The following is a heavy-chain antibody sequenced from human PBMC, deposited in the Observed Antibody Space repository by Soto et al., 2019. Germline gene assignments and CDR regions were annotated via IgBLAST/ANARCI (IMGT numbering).Heavy chain of an antibody. Sequence: GSLRLSCAASGSTFRTFAMHWVRQAPGKGLEWVAVISNDGSNKYFLDSVKGRFTVSRDNSNNTLYLQMDSLRAEDTAVYYCARDKKPFNWSPSILKSYYYGMDVWGQGTTVTVSS. J-gene: IGHJ6*02. V-gene: IGHV3-30-3*01. CDR3: ARDKKPFNWSPSILKSYYYGMDV. CDR2: ISNDGSNK. D-gene: IGHD1-1*01. CDR1: GSTFRTFA.